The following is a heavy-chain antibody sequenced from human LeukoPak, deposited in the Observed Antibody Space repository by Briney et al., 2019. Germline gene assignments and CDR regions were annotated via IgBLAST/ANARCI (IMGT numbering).Heavy chain of an antibody. D-gene: IGHD3-10*01. CDR2: INHSRST. Sequence: SETLSLTCAVYGGSFSGYYWNWIRQPPGKGLEWIGEINHSRSTNYNPSLKSRVTISVDTSKNQFSLKLSSVTAADTAVYYCARRGRLGYYYYMDVWGKGTTVTISS. J-gene: IGHJ6*03. CDR1: GGSFSGYY. CDR3: ARRGRLGYYYYMDV. V-gene: IGHV4-34*01.